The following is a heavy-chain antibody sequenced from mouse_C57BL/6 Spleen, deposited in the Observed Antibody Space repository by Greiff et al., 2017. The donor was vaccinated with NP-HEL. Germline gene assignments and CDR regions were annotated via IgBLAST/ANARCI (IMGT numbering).Heavy chain of an antibody. CDR1: GYTFTSYG. Sequence: QVQLQQSGAELARPGASVKLSCKASGYTFTSYGISWVKQRTGQGLEWIGEIYPRSGNTYYNEKFKGKATLTADKSSSTAYMELRSLTSEDSAVYFCSFGYGDYYAMDYWGQGTSFPVAS. D-gene: IGHD2-2*01. V-gene: IGHV1-81*01. CDR3: SFGYGDYYAMDY. CDR2: IYPRSGNT. J-gene: IGHJ4*01.